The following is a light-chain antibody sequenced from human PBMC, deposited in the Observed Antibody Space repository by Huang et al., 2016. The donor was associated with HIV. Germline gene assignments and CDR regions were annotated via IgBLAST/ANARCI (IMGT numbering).Light chain of an antibody. CDR2: AAS. J-gene: IGKJ1*01. Sequence: DIQMTQSPSVMSASVGDRVTITCWASQDISNYLAWFQQKPGKGPKRLIYAASNLQSGVPSRFSGSGSETEFTLTISSLQPEDFATYYCLQHNTYPWTFGQGTKVELK. CDR3: LQHNTYPWT. V-gene: IGKV1-17*03. CDR1: QDISNY.